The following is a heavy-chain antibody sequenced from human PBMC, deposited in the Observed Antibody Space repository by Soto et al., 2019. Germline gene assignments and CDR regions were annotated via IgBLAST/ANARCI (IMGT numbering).Heavy chain of an antibody. V-gene: IGHV4-30-4*01. Sequence: PSETLSLTCTVSGGSISSGDYYWSWIRQPPGKGLEWIGYIYYSGSTYYNPSLKSRVTISLDTSKNQFSLKLSSVTAADTAVYYCARDGTMIGPDYFDYWGQGTLVTVSS. CDR3: ARDGTMIGPDYFDY. D-gene: IGHD3-22*01. CDR1: GGSISSGDYY. J-gene: IGHJ4*02. CDR2: IYYSGST.